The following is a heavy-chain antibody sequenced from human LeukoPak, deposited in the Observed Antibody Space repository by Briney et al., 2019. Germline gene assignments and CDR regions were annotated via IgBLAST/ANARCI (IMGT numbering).Heavy chain of an antibody. D-gene: IGHD3-22*01. CDR2: IKSKTDGDTI. CDR1: GFTFSKTW. CDR3: ITDDYYDSSGYYPLGDF. J-gene: IGHJ4*02. V-gene: IGHV3-15*01. Sequence: KPGGSLRLSCAASGFTFSKTWMSWVRQAPGKGLEWLGRIKSKTDGDTIDYAAPVRGRFTISRDDSKNTLYLQMNSLKAEDTAVYYCITDDYYDSSGYYPLGDFWGQGTLVTVSS.